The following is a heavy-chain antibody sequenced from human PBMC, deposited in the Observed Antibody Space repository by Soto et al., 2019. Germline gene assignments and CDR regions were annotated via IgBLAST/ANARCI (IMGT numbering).Heavy chain of an antibody. D-gene: IGHD3-22*01. CDR3: ARPYYYDSSSESGAFDI. V-gene: IGHV4-59*01. Sequence: TLSLPCTVSGGSISSYYWSWIRQPPGKGLEGSGYIYYSGTTNYNPSLKSRVTISVDTSKNHFSLKLSSVTAADTAVYYCARPYYYDSSSESGAFDIWGQGTMVTVSS. CDR2: IYYSGTT. J-gene: IGHJ3*02. CDR1: GGSISSYY.